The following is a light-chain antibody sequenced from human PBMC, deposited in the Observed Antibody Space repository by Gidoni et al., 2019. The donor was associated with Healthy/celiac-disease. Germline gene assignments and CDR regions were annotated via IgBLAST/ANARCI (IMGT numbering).Light chain of an antibody. V-gene: IGLV2-23*02. Sequence: SSLPHPASVSWSPGPSITISCTGTISDVGSYNLVSWYQQHPGKAPKLMIYEVSNRPSGVSNRCSGSKSGNTASLTISGLQAEDEADYYCCSYAGSSTYVFGTGTKVTVL. CDR3: CSYAGSSTYV. J-gene: IGLJ1*01. CDR2: EVS. CDR1: ISDVGSYNL.